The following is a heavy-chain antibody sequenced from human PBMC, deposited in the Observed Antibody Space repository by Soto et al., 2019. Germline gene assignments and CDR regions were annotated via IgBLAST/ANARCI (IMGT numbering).Heavy chain of an antibody. CDR3: AKGGLDTAMVYYYYYMDV. V-gene: IGHV3-74*01. CDR1: GFTFSSYW. J-gene: IGHJ6*03. Sequence: PGGSLRLSCAASGFTFSSYWMHWVRQAPGKGLVWVSRINSDGSSTSYADSVKGRFTISRDNAKNTLYLQMNSLRAEDTAVYYCAKGGLDTAMVYYYYYMDVWGKGTTVTVSS. CDR2: INSDGSST. D-gene: IGHD5-18*01.